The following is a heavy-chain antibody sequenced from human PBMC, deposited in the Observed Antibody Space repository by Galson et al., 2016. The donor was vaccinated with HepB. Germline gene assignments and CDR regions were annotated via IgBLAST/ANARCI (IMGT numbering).Heavy chain of an antibody. V-gene: IGHV4-39*01. CDR2: VYYRGST. CDR3: ARLTTDYQWYFDL. J-gene: IGHJ2*01. CDR1: GDSISSASYY. Sequence: ETLSLTCTVSGDSISSASYYWGWIRQPPGKGLEWIGNVYYRGSTYYNPSLKSRVTISVDTSKNQFSLQLSSVTTADTAVYYCARLTTDYQWYFDLWGRGSLVTVSS. D-gene: IGHD4-17*01.